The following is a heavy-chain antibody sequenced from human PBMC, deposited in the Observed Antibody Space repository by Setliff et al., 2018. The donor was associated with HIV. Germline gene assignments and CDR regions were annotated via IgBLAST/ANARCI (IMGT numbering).Heavy chain of an antibody. CDR1: GDSISISSSF. Sequence: SETLSLTCAVSGDSISISSSFWGWIRQPPGKGLEWIGTLYYSGSAYYNPSLKSRLTISVDTSKNQFSLSLSSVTAADTAVYYCVRDPPLTPTDADHPFDIWGQGTMVTVSS. CDR2: LYYSGSA. J-gene: IGHJ3*02. D-gene: IGHD2-21*02. CDR3: VRDPPLTPTDADHPFDI. V-gene: IGHV4-39*02.